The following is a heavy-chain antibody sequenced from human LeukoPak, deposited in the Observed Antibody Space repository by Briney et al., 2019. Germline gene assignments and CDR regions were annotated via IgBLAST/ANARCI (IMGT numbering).Heavy chain of an antibody. Sequence: GGSLRLSCAASGFTFRSYGMSWVRQAPGKGLEWVSAIRGSGGSTYYADSVKGRFTISRDNSKNTLYLQMNSLRAEDTAVYYCASRVRAVDTAMVTTWGQGTLVTVSS. CDR1: GFTFRSYG. CDR2: IRGSGGST. J-gene: IGHJ5*02. D-gene: IGHD5-18*01. V-gene: IGHV3-23*01. CDR3: ASRVRAVDTAMVTT.